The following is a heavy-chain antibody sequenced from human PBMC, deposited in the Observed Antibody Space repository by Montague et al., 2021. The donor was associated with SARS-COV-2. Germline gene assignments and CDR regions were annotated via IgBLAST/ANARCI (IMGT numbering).Heavy chain of an antibody. D-gene: IGHD6-6*01. J-gene: IGHJ3*02. V-gene: IGHV4-39*01. Sequence: SETLSLTCSVSGASISSSDYYWGWIRQPPGKGLEWIGSIYYSGITHYDPSLKSRATLSVDTSKNQFSLRLRSVTAADTAVYYCARFPHCVRSSAFDIWGQGTMVTVSS. CDR1: GASISSSDYY. CDR3: ARFPHCVRSSAFDI. CDR2: IYYSGIT.